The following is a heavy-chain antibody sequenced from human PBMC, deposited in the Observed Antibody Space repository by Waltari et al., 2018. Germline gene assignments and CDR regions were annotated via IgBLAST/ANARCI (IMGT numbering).Heavy chain of an antibody. Sequence: QVQLLQSGAEVKKPGSSVKVSCKTSGGSFSSYSFSWVRQAPGPGPQWMGGFIPIFGTATYPQKFQGRVTITADESTSTTYMELSGLTSDDTAVYYCTTDLGGYQKYYFNSWGQGTLVTVSS. V-gene: IGHV1-69*01. CDR3: TTDLGGYQKYYFNS. D-gene: IGHD5-12*01. J-gene: IGHJ4*02. CDR2: FIPIFGTA. CDR1: GGSFSSYS.